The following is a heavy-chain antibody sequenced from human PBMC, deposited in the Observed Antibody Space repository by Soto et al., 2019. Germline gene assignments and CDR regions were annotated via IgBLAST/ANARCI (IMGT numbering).Heavy chain of an antibody. D-gene: IGHD3-9*01. Sequence: GGSLRLSCAASGFTFSSYGMHWVRQAPGKGLEWVAVIWYDGSNKYYADSVKGRFTISRDNSKNTLYLQMNSLRAEDTAVYYCARVSMDDWSPFDYWGQGTLVTVSS. CDR1: GFTFSSYG. CDR3: ARVSMDDWSPFDY. CDR2: IWYDGSNK. J-gene: IGHJ4*02. V-gene: IGHV3-33*01.